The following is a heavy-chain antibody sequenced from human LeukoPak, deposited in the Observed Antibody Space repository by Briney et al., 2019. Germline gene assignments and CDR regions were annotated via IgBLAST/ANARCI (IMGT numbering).Heavy chain of an antibody. Sequence: PGGSLRLSCAASGFTFSSYAMSWVRQAPGKGLEWVSAISGSGGSTYYADSVKGRFTISRDNSKNTLYLQMNSLRAEDTAVYYCAKASWSITGTTYPLAAYYYYMDVWGKGTTVTVSS. CDR3: AKASWSITGTTYPLAAYYYYMDV. V-gene: IGHV3-23*01. J-gene: IGHJ6*03. CDR1: GFTFSSYA. D-gene: IGHD1-7*01. CDR2: ISGSGGST.